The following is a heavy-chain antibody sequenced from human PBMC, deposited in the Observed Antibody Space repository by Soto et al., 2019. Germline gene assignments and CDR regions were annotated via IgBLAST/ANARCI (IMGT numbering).Heavy chain of an antibody. CDR3: AKDRRAGGNSAFYFDF. V-gene: IGHV3-23*01. Sequence: GGPLRLSCAASGSKFSNYAMSWVRHAPGKGLEWVSLISATGGGTYYADSVKGRFTISRDNSHNTLYLQVHSLTAEDTAVYYCAKDRRAGGNSAFYFDFWGQGAQVTVSS. CDR1: GSKFSNYA. J-gene: IGHJ4*02. CDR2: ISATGGGT. D-gene: IGHD3-16*01.